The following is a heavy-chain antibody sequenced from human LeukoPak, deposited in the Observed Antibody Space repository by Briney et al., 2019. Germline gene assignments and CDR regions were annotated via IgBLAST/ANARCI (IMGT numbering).Heavy chain of an antibody. CDR1: GLTFSSHW. V-gene: IGHV3-23*01. D-gene: IGHD1-1*01. Sequence: PGGSLRLSCAASGLTFSSHWMHWVRQAPGKGLVWVSVISDSTSRTYYADSVKGRFTISRDNSKNMLYLQMNSLSGEDTAVYFCARQVDGTGDYYFDSWGQGTLVTVSS. J-gene: IGHJ4*02. CDR2: ISDSTSRT. CDR3: ARQVDGTGDYYFDS.